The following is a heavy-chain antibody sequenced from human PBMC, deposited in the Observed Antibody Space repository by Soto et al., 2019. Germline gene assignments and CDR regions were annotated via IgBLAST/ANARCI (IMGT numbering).Heavy chain of an antibody. CDR2: IYYNGNT. CDR3: TRANWYSEY. D-gene: IGHD7-27*01. Sequence: QVQLQESGPGLVKPSETLSLTCSVSGGSISNHYWSWIRQPPGKGLEWIGCIYYNGNTNYNPSLKSRVTMSVDTSRNQSSLKLTTVTAADTAVYYCTRANWYSEYWGQGTLVTVSS. V-gene: IGHV4-59*11. J-gene: IGHJ4*02. CDR1: GGSISNHY.